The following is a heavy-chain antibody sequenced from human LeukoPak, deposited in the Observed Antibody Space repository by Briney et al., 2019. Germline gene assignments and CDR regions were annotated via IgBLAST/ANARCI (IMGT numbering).Heavy chain of an antibody. J-gene: IGHJ5*01. CDR1: GGSISTYY. CDR3: ARESRIHLSSWFDS. Sequence: SETLSLTCTVSGGSISTYYWSWIRQPPGKGLEWIGYVYYSGSTNYNPSLMGRVTMSVDTSKNQFSLKLSSVTAADTAVYYCARESRIHLSSWFDSWGQGTLVTVSS. D-gene: IGHD5-18*01. V-gene: IGHV4-59*12. CDR2: VYYSGST.